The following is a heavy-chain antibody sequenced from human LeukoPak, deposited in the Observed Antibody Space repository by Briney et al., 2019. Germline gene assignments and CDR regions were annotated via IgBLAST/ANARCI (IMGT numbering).Heavy chain of an antibody. J-gene: IGHJ4*02. Sequence: GRSLRLSCAVSGFTFSSYGIHWVRQAPGKGLEWVAVISFDGSNKYYADSVKGRFTISRDNSKNSLYLQMNSLRAEDTAVYYCAKLYRSSRTIDYWGQGTLVTVSS. CDR2: ISFDGSNK. V-gene: IGHV3-30*18. CDR3: AKLYRSSRTIDY. CDR1: GFTFSSYG. D-gene: IGHD6-13*01.